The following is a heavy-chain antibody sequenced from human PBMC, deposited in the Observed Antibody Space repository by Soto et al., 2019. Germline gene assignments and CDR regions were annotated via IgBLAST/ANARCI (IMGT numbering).Heavy chain of an antibody. CDR1: GGSFSGYY. CDR3: ERGDKGPRRFYFET. J-gene: IGHJ4*02. Sequence: PSETLSDTCAVYGGSFSGYYWSWIRQPPGKGLEWIGEINHSGSTNYNPSLKSRVTISADTSKTLFSLNLNFVTAADTAVYYCERGDKGPRRFYFETWVQGTLVT. V-gene: IGHV4-34*01. CDR2: INHSGST.